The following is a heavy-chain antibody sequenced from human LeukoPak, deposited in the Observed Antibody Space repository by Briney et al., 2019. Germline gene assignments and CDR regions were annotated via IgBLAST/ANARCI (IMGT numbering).Heavy chain of an antibody. CDR1: GDSVSSNSGA. Sequence: SQTLSLTCAISGDSVSSNSGAWNWIRQSPSRGLEWLGRTYYRSMWYYEYAESVKGRIAIKPDTSKNQFSLHLNSVTPEDTAVYYCAGARSGSHPDLRGQGTLVTVSS. J-gene: IGHJ5*02. V-gene: IGHV6-1*01. D-gene: IGHD1-26*01. CDR2: TYYRSMWYY. CDR3: AGARSGSHPDL.